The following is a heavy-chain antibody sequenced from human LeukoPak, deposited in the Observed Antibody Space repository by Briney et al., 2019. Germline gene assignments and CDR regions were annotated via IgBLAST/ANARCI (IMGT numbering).Heavy chain of an antibody. D-gene: IGHD2-15*01. CDR1: GYSITSSSW. V-gene: IGHV4-28*03. J-gene: IGHJ5*02. CDR2: IHHSGTT. Sequence: SDTLSLTCAVSGYSITSSSWWGWIRQPPGKGLEWIGYIHHSGTTYYNPSLQSRVTMSVDTSKNQFSLKLSSVTAADTAVYYCAREGPNCSGGSCYTNWFDPWGQGTLVTVSS. CDR3: AREGPNCSGGSCYTNWFDP.